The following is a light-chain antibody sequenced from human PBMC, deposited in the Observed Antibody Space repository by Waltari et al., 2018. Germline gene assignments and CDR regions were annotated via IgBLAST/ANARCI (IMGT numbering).Light chain of an antibody. CDR2: DAS. Sequence: DIQMTQSPSSLSASVGDRVTITCRASQSIRTFLNWYPQKPGKAPKLLIYDASKLETAVPSRFSGSGSGTDFALTISSLQPEDFATYYCQQSYTTPRTFGQGTKVEIK. CDR1: QSIRTF. CDR3: QQSYTTPRT. V-gene: IGKV1-39*01. J-gene: IGKJ1*01.